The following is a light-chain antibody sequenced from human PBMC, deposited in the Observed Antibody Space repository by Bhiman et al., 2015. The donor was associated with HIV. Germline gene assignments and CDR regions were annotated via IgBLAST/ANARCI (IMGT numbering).Light chain of an antibody. CDR2: DVS. J-gene: IGLJ1*01. V-gene: IGLV2-14*01. CDR1: SRDVGGYNF. CDR3: ATWDDNLSADYF. Sequence: QSALTQPASVSGSPGQSITISCTGTSRDVGGYNFVSWYQQHPGKAPKLMIYDVSKRPSGVSDRFSGSKSGTSASLVIRGLQSEDESEYYCATWDDNLSADYFFGTGTKVTVL.